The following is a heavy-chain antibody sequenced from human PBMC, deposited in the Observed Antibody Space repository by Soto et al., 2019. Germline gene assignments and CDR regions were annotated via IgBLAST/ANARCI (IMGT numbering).Heavy chain of an antibody. CDR3: GRGIFGVVILANPDAFDI. CDR2: ISAYNGNT. CDR1: GYTLTSYG. V-gene: IGHV1-18*01. J-gene: IGHJ3*02. Sequence: ASVKVSCKASGYTLTSYGISWVRQAPGQGLEWMGWISAYNGNTNYAQKLQGRVTITTDTSTSTAYMELRSLRSDDTAVYYCGRGIFGVVILANPDAFDIWGQGTMVTVSS. D-gene: IGHD3-3*01.